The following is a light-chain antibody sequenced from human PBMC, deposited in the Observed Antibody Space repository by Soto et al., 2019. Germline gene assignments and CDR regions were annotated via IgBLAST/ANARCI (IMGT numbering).Light chain of an antibody. CDR2: NGN. J-gene: IGLJ2*01. Sequence: QSVLTQPPSASGTPGQWVTISCSGGSSDIGSNTVHWYQHLPGTAPKLLIYNGNQRPSGVPDRFSGSKSGTSASLAISGLQSEDEADYYCAAWDDSLNCQVFGGGTKLTVL. V-gene: IGLV1-44*01. CDR3: AAWDDSLNCQV. CDR1: SSDIGSNT.